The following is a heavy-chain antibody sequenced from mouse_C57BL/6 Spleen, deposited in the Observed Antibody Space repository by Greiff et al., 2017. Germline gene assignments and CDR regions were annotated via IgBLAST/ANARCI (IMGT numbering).Heavy chain of an antibody. CDR3: ASLITTVVVFDY. Sequence: EVQLVESGPGLVKPSQSLSLTCSVTGYSITSGYYWNWIRQFPGNKLEWMGYISYDGSNNYNPSLKNRISITRDTSKNQFFLKLNSVTTEDTATYYCASLITTVVVFDYWGQGTTLTVSS. J-gene: IGHJ2*01. CDR1: GYSITSGYY. D-gene: IGHD1-1*01. CDR2: ISYDGSN. V-gene: IGHV3-6*01.